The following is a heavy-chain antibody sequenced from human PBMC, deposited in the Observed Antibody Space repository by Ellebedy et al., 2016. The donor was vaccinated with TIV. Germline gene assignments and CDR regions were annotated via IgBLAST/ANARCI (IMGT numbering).Heavy chain of an antibody. J-gene: IGHJ4*02. D-gene: IGHD6-13*01. V-gene: IGHV5-10-1*01. CDR3: AISAAYRSSWYYYFDY. CDR2: IDPSDSHN. CDR1: GYTFTSYW. Sequence: GESLKISCQGSGYTFTSYWINWVRQMPGKGLEWMGRIDPSDSHNNYSPSFQGHVTISADKYISTAYLKWSSLKASDTAMYYCAISAAYRSSWYYYFDYWGQGILVTVSS.